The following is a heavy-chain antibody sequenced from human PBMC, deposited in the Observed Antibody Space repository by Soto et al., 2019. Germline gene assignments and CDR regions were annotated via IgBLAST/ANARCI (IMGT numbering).Heavy chain of an antibody. V-gene: IGHV4-59*01. CDR1: GGSISSYY. D-gene: IGHD3-3*01. J-gene: IGHJ5*02. CDR2: IYYSGST. CDR3: AREVYDFWSGFRVSRWFDP. Sequence: SETLCLTCTVSGGSISSYYWSWIRQPPGKGLEWIGYIYYSGSTNYNPSLKSRVTISVDTSKNQFSLKLSSVTAADTAVYYCAREVYDFWSGFRVSRWFDPWGQGTLVTVSS.